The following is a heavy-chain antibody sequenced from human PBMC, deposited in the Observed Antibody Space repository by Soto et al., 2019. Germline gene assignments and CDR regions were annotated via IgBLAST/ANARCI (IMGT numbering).Heavy chain of an antibody. J-gene: IGHJ4*02. D-gene: IGHD3-10*01. CDR1: GFTVSSYD. CDR3: ARGTMVRGTLDPGISGPLDY. Sequence: EVQLVESGGGLVQPGGSLRLACAASGFTVSSYDMHWVRHVTGKGLEWVSTLGAGGDTYFPDSVKGRFTISRDHAKNSPYPQMNNLGAGDPAVYYCARGTMVRGTLDPGISGPLDYWGQGTLVAVSS. CDR2: LGAGGDT. V-gene: IGHV3-13*01.